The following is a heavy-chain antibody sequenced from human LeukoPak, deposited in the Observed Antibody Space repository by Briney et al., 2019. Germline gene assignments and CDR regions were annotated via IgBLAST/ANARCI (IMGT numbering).Heavy chain of an antibody. V-gene: IGHV4-31*03. CDR1: GGSISSGGYY. CDR3: ARDDSVGYDFWSGPNGMDV. Sequence: SETLSLTCTVSGGSISSGGYYWSWIRQHPGKGLEWIGYIYYSGSTYYNPSLKSRVTISVGTSKNQFSLKLSSVTAADTAVYYCARDDSVGYDFWSGPNGMDVWGQGTTVTVSS. CDR2: IYYSGST. J-gene: IGHJ6*02. D-gene: IGHD3-3*01.